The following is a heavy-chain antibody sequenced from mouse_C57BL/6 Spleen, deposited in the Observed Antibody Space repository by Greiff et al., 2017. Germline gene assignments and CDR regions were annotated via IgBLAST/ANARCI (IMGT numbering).Heavy chain of an antibody. V-gene: IGHV1-62-2*01. Sequence: VKLMESGAELVKPGASVKLSCKASGYTFTEYTIHWVKQRSGQGLEWIGWFYPGSGSIKYNEKFKDKATLTADKSSSTVYMELSRLTSEDSAVYFCARHEEDYGYANWYFDVWGTGTTVTVSS. CDR1: GYTFTEYT. J-gene: IGHJ1*03. CDR3: ARHEEDYGYANWYFDV. D-gene: IGHD2-2*01. CDR2: FYPGSGSI.